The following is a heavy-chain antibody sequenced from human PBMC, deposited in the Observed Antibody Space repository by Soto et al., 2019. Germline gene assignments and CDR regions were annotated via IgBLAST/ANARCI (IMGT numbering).Heavy chain of an antibody. Sequence: GGSLRLSCAASGFTFSSYAMHWVRQAPGKGLEWVAVISYDGSNKYYADSVKGRFTISRDNSKNTLYLQMNSLRAEDTAVYYCARNAVLWFGELLHYYGIDVWGQGTTVTISS. V-gene: IGHV3-30-3*01. D-gene: IGHD3-10*01. CDR2: ISYDGSNK. CDR3: ARNAVLWFGELLHYYGIDV. CDR1: GFTFSSYA. J-gene: IGHJ6*02.